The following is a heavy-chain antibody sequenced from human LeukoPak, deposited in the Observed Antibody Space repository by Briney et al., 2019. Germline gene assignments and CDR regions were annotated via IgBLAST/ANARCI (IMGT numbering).Heavy chain of an antibody. CDR2: ISYDGSNK. J-gene: IGHJ4*02. Sequence: PGGSLRLSCVASGFTFSSHAMHWVRQAPGKGLEWVAVISYDGSNKYYADSVKGRFTISIDNSKNTLYLQMNSLRVEDTAVYYCARVGTMVRAYGGYWGQGTLVTVSS. CDR3: ARVGTMVRAYGGY. D-gene: IGHD3-10*01. CDR1: GFTFSSHA. V-gene: IGHV3-30-3*01.